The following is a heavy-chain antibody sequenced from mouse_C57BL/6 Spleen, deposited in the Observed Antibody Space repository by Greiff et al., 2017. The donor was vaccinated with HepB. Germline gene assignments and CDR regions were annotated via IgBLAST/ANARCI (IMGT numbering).Heavy chain of an antibody. CDR3: ARHAVLRHDAYYFDY. V-gene: IGHV5-6*01. D-gene: IGHD2-4*01. Sequence: EVKLMESGGDLVKPGGSLKLSCAASGFTFSSYGMSWVRQTPDKRLEWVATISSGGSYTYYPDSVKGRFTISRDNAKNTLYLQMSSLKSEDTAMYYCARHAVLRHDAYYFDYWGQGTTLTVSS. CDR2: ISSGGSYT. CDR1: GFTFSSYG. J-gene: IGHJ2*01.